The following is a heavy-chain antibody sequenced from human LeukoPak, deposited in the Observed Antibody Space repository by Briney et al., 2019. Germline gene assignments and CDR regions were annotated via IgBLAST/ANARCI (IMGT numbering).Heavy chain of an antibody. CDR2: ISGSGGST. D-gene: IGHD4-17*01. Sequence: GGSLRVSCAASGFTFSSFAMNWVRQAPGKGLEWVSAISGSGGSTYYADSVKGRFTISRDNSKNTLYLQMNSLRAEDTAVYYCAKDLTVFNSDYWGQGTPVTVSS. V-gene: IGHV3-23*01. CDR1: GFTFSSFA. CDR3: AKDLTVFNSDY. J-gene: IGHJ4*02.